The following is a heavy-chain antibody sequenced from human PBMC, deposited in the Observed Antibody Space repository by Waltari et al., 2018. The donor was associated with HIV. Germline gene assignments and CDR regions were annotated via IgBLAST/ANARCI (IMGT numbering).Heavy chain of an antibody. CDR2: VNHGGST. V-gene: IGHV4-34*02. D-gene: IGHD3-22*01. CDR3: ARGRRTTMKRVAPGQFDMDV. Sequence: QVQLQQWGAGLLKPSETLSLTCAVYGGSLSGYYWSWLRQPPRKGLAWIGEVNHGGSTNSNPSLKSEVVISVDTSKNQFSRKLKSVTAADTAMDYCARGRRTTMKRVAPGQFDMDVWGLGTTVTVSS. J-gene: IGHJ6*02. CDR1: GGSLSGYY.